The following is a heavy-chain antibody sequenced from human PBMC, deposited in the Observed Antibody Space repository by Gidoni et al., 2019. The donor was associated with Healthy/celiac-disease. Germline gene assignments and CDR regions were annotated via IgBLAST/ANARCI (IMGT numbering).Heavy chain of an antibody. CDR2: NYSGGST. D-gene: IGHD3-10*01. CDR1: GFTVSSNY. J-gene: IGHJ3*02. Sequence: EVQLVESGGGLIQPGGSLRLSCAASGFTVSSNYMSWVRQAPGKGLEWVSVNYSGGSTYYADSVKGRFTISRDNSKNTLYLQMNSLRAEDTAVYYCARAPLWFGELPRGAFDIWGQGTMVTVSS. CDR3: ARAPLWFGELPRGAFDI. V-gene: IGHV3-53*01.